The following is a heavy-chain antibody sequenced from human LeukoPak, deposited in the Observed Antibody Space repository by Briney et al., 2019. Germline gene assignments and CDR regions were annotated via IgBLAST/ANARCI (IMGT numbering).Heavy chain of an antibody. Sequence: ASVKVSCKASGGTFSSYAISWVRQAPGQGLEWMGGIIPISGTANYAQKFQGRVTITADESTSTAYMELSSLRSEDTAVYYCAREGEYYDSSGYLGDYFDYWGQGTLVTVSS. D-gene: IGHD3-22*01. CDR3: AREGEYYDSSGYLGDYFDY. CDR1: GGTFSSYA. J-gene: IGHJ4*02. V-gene: IGHV1-69*01. CDR2: IIPISGTA.